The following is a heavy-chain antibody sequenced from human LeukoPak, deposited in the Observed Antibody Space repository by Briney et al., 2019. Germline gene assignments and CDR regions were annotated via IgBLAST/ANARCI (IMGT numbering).Heavy chain of an antibody. CDR3: ARGVNTISFTFDY. CDR2: ISGDGVTT. CDR1: GFIFREYS. J-gene: IGHJ4*02. Sequence: PGGSLRLSCAASGFIFREYSMHWVRQVPGKGLEWISLISGDGVTTYYADSVKGRFTISRDNHEDSLYLQMNTLRTEDTAFYYCARGVNTISFTFDYWARGSLVTVSS. D-gene: IGHD3-22*01. V-gene: IGHV3-43*02.